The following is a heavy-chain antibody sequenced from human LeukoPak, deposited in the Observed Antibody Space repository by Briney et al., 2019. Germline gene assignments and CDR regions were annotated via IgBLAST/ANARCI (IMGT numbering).Heavy chain of an antibody. D-gene: IGHD3-22*01. Sequence: PGGSLRLSCAASGFTLRSYDMSCVRQAPGKGLEWVAATSGSGGNTYYADSVKGRFTISRDNSKNTLYLQMNSLRAEDTAVYYCAKEENDYYDSSGYYPIDYWGQGTLVTVSS. J-gene: IGHJ4*02. CDR3: AKEENDYYDSSGYYPIDY. CDR2: TSGSGGNT. V-gene: IGHV3-23*01. CDR1: GFTLRSYD.